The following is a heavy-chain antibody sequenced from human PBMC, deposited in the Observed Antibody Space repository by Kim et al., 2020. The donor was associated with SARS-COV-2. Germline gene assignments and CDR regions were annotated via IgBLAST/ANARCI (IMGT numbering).Heavy chain of an antibody. CDR3: ARGEGAAAYFDY. Sequence: QSQDTKGMITITRDTSASTTYMELSSLRSEDTAVYYCARGEGAAAYFDYWGQGTLVTVSS. D-gene: IGHD2-2*01. V-gene: IGHV1-3*01. J-gene: IGHJ4*02.